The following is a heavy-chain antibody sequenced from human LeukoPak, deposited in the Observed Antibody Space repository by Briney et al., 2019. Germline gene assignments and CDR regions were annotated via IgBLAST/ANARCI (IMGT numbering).Heavy chain of an antibody. CDR1: GFTFSSYA. CDR2: ISGSGDNT. CDR3: ARDGGDSGMDV. V-gene: IGHV3-23*01. D-gene: IGHD3-3*01. Sequence: GGSLRLSCAASGFTFSSYAMSWVRQAPGKGLEWVSVISGSGDNTYYADSVKGRFTISRDNAKNSLYLQMNSLRAEDTAVYYCARDGGDSGMDVWGKGTTVTVSS. J-gene: IGHJ6*04.